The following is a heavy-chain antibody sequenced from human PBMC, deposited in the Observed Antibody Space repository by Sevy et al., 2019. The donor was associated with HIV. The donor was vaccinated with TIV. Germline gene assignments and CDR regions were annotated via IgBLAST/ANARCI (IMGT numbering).Heavy chain of an antibody. CDR1: GGSISSSSYY. CDR2: IYYSGST. CDR3: ASPIIVVVPAAMGHYGMDV. J-gene: IGHJ6*02. D-gene: IGHD2-2*01. V-gene: IGHV4-39*01. Sequence: SETLSLTCTVSGGSISSSSYYWSWIRQPPGKGLEWIGSIYYSGSTYYNPSLKSRVTISVDTSKNQFSLKLSSVTAADTAVYYCASPIIVVVPAAMGHYGMDVWGQGTTVTVSS.